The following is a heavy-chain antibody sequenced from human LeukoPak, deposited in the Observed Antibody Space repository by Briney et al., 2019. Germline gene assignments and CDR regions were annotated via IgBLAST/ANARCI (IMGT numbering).Heavy chain of an antibody. V-gene: IGHV1-46*01. J-gene: IGHJ5*02. CDR2: INPSGGST. Sequence: ASVKVSCKASGYTFTRHYIQWVRQAPGQGLEWMGIINPSGGSTSYAQKFQGRVTLTRDTSTSTVYMELSSLRSEDTAVYYCAREKGVAVAGEGVDPWGQGTLVTVSS. CDR3: AREKGVAVAGEGVDP. CDR1: GYTFTRHY. D-gene: IGHD6-19*01.